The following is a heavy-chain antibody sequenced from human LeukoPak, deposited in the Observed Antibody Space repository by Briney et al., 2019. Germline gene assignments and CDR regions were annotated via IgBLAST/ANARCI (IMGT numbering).Heavy chain of an antibody. Sequence: ASVKVSCKASGYTFTGYYMHWVRQAPGRGLEWMGRINPNSGGTNYAQKFQGRVTMTRDTSISTAYMELSRLRSDDTAVYYCARVVTIFGVVTAEEPWGQGTLVTVSS. CDR2: INPNSGGT. D-gene: IGHD3-3*01. J-gene: IGHJ5*02. V-gene: IGHV1-2*06. CDR3: ARVVTIFGVVTAEEP. CDR1: GYTFTGYY.